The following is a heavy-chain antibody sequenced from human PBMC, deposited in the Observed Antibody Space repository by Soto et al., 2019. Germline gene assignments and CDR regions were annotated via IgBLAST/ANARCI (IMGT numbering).Heavy chain of an antibody. Sequence: ASVKVPCKASGYTFTKYGISWVRQAPGQGLEWMGWISGYNGNTNYAQKYQGRITMTRDTSATTAYMELSSLRSDDTAVYYCARGTPVWFDPWGQGTLVTSPQ. CDR3: ARGTPVWFDP. CDR1: GYTFTKYG. CDR2: ISGYNGNT. D-gene: IGHD3-10*01. V-gene: IGHV1-18*01. J-gene: IGHJ5*02.